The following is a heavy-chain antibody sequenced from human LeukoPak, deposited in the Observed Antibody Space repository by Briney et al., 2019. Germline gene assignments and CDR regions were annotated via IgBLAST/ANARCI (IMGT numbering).Heavy chain of an antibody. D-gene: IGHD3-10*01. CDR1: GGSFSGYY. CDR2: INHSGST. V-gene: IGHV4-34*01. J-gene: IGHJ4*02. Sequence: SETLSLTCAVYGGSFSGYYWSWIRQPPGKGLEWIGEINHSGSTNYSPSLKSRVTISVDTSKNHFSLKLSSVTAADTAVYYCAREARGVIILYYFDYWGQGTLVTVSS. CDR3: AREARGVIILYYFDY.